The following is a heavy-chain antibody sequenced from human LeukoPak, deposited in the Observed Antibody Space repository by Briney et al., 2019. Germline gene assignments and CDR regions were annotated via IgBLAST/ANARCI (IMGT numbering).Heavy chain of an antibody. V-gene: IGHV1-2*02. J-gene: IGHJ6*02. Sequence: ASVKVSCMASGYTLTVYYMDWVRQATGQGGEGMGWMNPNSGGTNNAQKFQGRLTMTRDTSITTAYMELSRLISDDTALYYCARVPLRVVVAAKYCIDVWGQATTVTVSS. D-gene: IGHD2-15*01. CDR1: GYTLTVYY. CDR3: ARVPLRVVVAAKYCIDV. CDR2: MNPNSGGT.